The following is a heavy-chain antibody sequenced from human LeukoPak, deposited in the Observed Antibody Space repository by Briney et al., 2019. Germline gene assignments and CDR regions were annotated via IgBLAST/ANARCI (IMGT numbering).Heavy chain of an antibody. Sequence: PSETLSLTCAVSGGSISSANWWSWVRQPPGKGLEWIGEINHSGSTNYNPSLKSRVTISVDTSKNQFSLKLSSVTAADTAVYYCARHGRGGYSFGDWGQGTLVTVSS. CDR1: GGSISSANW. CDR3: ARHGRGGYSFGD. CDR2: INHSGST. V-gene: IGHV4-4*02. J-gene: IGHJ4*02. D-gene: IGHD5-18*01.